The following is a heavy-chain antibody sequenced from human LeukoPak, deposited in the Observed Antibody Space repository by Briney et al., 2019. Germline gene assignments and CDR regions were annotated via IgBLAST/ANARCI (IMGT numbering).Heavy chain of an antibody. J-gene: IGHJ4*02. Sequence: PGGSLRLSCAASGFTFSIYAMNWVRQAPGKGLEWVSSTSANGGETHYADSVKGRFTISRDNSKNTLYLQINNPRVEDTAVYYCAKVGFSEMEWLLYSDHWGQGTLVTVSS. CDR2: TSANGGET. CDR3: AKVGFSEMEWLLYSDH. V-gene: IGHV3-23*01. D-gene: IGHD3-3*01. CDR1: GFTFSIYA.